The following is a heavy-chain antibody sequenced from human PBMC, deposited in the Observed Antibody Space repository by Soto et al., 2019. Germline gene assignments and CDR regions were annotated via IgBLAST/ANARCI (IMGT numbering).Heavy chain of an antibody. CDR2: IYYSGST. CDR1: GGSISSSSYY. CDR3: ARHEQGPAFDP. Sequence: PSETLSLTCPVSGGSISSSSYYWGWIRQPPGKGLEWIGSIYYSGSTYYNLSLKSRVTISGDTSKNQFSLKLRSVTVADTAVYYCARHEQGPAFDPWGQGTLVTVSS. J-gene: IGHJ5*02. V-gene: IGHV4-39*01. D-gene: IGHD6-13*01.